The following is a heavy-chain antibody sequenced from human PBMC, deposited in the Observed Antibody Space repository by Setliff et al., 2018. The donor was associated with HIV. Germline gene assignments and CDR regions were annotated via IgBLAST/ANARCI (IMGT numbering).Heavy chain of an antibody. Sequence: SETLSLTCAVSGGSISSSNWWNWVRQPPGKGLEWIGEIYHTGSTNYNPSLKSRLTISVDKSKNQFSLRLSSVTAADTAVFYCARGRAETYYDFWGGYSNWFDPWGQGTLVTVSS. CDR1: GGSISSSNW. V-gene: IGHV4-4*02. J-gene: IGHJ5*02. D-gene: IGHD3-3*01. CDR2: IYHTGST. CDR3: ARGRAETYYDFWGGYSNWFDP.